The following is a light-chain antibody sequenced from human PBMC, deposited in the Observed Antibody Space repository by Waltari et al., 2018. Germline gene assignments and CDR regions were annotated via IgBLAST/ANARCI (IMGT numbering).Light chain of an antibody. CDR1: NIGSKS. CDR3: QVWDSSSDHWV. Sequence: SYVLPQPPSVSVAPGKTARITCGGNNIGSKSVPWYQQKPGQAPVLVIYYASDRPSGIPERFSGSNSGNTVTLTISRVEAGDEADYYCQVWDSSSDHWVFGGGTKLTVL. J-gene: IGLJ3*02. V-gene: IGLV3-21*04. CDR2: YAS.